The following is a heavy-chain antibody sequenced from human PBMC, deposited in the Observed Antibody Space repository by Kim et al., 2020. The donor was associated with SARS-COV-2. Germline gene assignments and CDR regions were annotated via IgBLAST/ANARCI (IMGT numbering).Heavy chain of an antibody. V-gene: IGHV4-4*02. J-gene: IGHJ4*01. Sequence: SETLSLTCAVSGGSISSSNWWSWVRQPPGKGLEWIGEIYHSGSTNYNPSLKSRVTISVDKSKNQFSLKLSSVTAADTAVYYCASLCSGGSCYSAGQDYWGQGTLVTVS. CDR2: IYHSGST. D-gene: IGHD2-15*01. CDR1: GGSISSSNW. CDR3: ASLCSGGSCYSAGQDY.